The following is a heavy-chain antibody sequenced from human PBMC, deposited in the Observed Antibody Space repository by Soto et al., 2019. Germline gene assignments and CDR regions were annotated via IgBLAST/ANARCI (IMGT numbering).Heavy chain of an antibody. D-gene: IGHD5-18*01. J-gene: IGHJ4*02. CDR3: ARDHVDTPMTNFDY. CDR2: INPSVAYT. Sequence: QVQLVQSGAEVKKPGASVKVSCRASGYTFISYYINWGRQPPGQGLEWMGLINPSVAYTDYAQKFQGRVTLTRDQSTSIVYMELSSLRSEDTAIYYCARDHVDTPMTNFDYWGQGTLVTVSS. CDR1: GYTFISYY. V-gene: IGHV1-46*01.